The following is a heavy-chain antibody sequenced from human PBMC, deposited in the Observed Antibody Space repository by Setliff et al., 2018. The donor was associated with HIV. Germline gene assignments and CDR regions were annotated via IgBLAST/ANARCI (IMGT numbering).Heavy chain of an antibody. CDR1: GYSFASHS. CDR2: INTGNGNT. CDR3: ARDRVPKRGYTYREPDFDS. Sequence: ASVKVSCKASGYSFASHSLHWVRQAPGQGLEWMGWINTGNGNTKYSQKFQDRVTITRDTSANTGYMELSRLRSEDTAVYYCARDRVPKRGYTYREPDFDSWGQGTLVTVSS. J-gene: IGHJ5*01. D-gene: IGHD5-12*01. V-gene: IGHV1-3*04.